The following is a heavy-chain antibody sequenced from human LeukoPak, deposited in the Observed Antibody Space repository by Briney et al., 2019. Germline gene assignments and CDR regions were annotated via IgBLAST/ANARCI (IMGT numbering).Heavy chain of an antibody. CDR3: ARDREWELLYYYYYMDV. J-gene: IGHJ6*03. V-gene: IGHV3-48*01. CDR2: ISSSSSTI. Sequence: GGSLRLSCAASGFTFSSYSMNWVRQAPGKGLEWVSYISSSSSTIYYADSVKGRFTISRDNAKNSLYLQMNSLRAEDTAVYYFARDREWELLYYYYYMDVWGKGTTVTVSS. D-gene: IGHD1-26*01. CDR1: GFTFSSYS.